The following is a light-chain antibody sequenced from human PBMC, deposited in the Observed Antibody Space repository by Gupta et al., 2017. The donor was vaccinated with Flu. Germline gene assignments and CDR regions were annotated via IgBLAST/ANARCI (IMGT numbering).Light chain of an antibody. CDR2: DDS. CDR3: QVGDSRSEHYV. V-gene: IGLV3-21*02. Sequence: SSVLTQPPSVSLASGPTARITCGGDNIESKSVPWSQQRPGQAPVQVVYDDSVRPSGIPDRFSGSNSGNTATLTSSRVEAGDEADYYCQVGDSRSEHYVFGTGTKVTVL. J-gene: IGLJ1*01. CDR1: NIESKS.